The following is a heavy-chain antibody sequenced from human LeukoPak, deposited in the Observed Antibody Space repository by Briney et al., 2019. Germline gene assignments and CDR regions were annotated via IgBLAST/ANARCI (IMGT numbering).Heavy chain of an antibody. J-gene: IGHJ4*02. V-gene: IGHV3-30*02. CDR3: ARRAGYSSSSFDY. CDR1: GFTFSDYG. Sequence: GGSLRLSCVASGFTFSDYGMHWVRQAPGKGLEWVAFIRYDANNYFYADSVKGRFTISADKSISTAYLQWSSLKASDTAMYYCARRAGYSSSSFDYWGQGTLVTVSS. D-gene: IGHD6-6*01. CDR2: IRYDANNY.